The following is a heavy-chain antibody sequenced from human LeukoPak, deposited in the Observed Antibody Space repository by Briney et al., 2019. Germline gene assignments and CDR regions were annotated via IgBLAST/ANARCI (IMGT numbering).Heavy chain of an antibody. CDR1: GYTFTSYA. CDR3: ARGAVIVPAAMTIYYYYYYMDV. CDR2: TNAGNGNT. J-gene: IGHJ6*03. D-gene: IGHD2-2*01. Sequence: ASVKVSCKASGYTFTSYAMHWVRQAPGQRLEWMGWTNAGNGNTKYSQKFQGRVTVTRDMSTSTVYMELSSLRSEDTAVYYCARGAVIVPAAMTIYYYYYYMDVWGKGTTVTVSS. V-gene: IGHV1-3*01.